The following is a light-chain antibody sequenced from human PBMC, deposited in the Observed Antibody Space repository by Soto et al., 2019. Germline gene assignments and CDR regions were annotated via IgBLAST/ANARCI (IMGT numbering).Light chain of an antibody. Sequence: EIVLTQSPGTLSLSPGERGTLSCRASQRVSSNYLAWYHQRPGQAPRLLIYGASNRATGIPDRFSGSGFGIDFTLTIGRLEHEDFAVYYCQQHGYAPQSFGQGTKLAI. CDR2: GAS. CDR3: QQHGYAPQS. J-gene: IGKJ2*01. CDR1: QRVSSNY. V-gene: IGKV3-20*01.